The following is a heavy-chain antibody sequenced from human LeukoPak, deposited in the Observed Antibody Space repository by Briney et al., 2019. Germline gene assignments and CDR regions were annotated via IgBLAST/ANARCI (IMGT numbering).Heavy chain of an antibody. CDR1: GFSLSTSGVG. V-gene: IGHV2-5*01. J-gene: IGHJ6*02. CDR3: AHSWDAYYDILTGLYYYGMDV. Sequence: SGPTLVNPTQTLTLTCTFSGFSLSTSGVGVGWIRQPPGRALEWLALIYWKDDKRYSPSLKSRLTITKDTSKNQVVLTMTNMDPLDTATYYCAHSWDAYYDILTGLYYYGMDVWGQGTTVTVSS. CDR2: IYWKDDK. D-gene: IGHD3-9*01.